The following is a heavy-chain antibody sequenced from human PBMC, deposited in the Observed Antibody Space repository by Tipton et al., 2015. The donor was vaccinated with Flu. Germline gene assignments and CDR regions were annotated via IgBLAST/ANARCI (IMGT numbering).Heavy chain of an antibody. D-gene: IGHD2/OR15-2a*01. CDR3: ARDPFLGTGDAFDV. CDR2: IHRSGNT. CDR1: GDSMGINYY. Sequence: LRLSCSVSGDSMGINYYWGWIRQPPGEGLEWIGNIHRSGNTYHNPSLKSRVTMSVDSSKNQFSLKLSSVTAADTAVYYCARDPFLGTGDAFDVWGRGTMVTVSS. J-gene: IGHJ3*01. V-gene: IGHV4-38-2*02.